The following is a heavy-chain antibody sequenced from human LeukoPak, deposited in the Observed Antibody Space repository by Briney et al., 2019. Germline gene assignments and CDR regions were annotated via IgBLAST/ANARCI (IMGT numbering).Heavy chain of an antibody. CDR2: FYASGTT. J-gene: IGHJ4*02. CDR3: ARHQIVGIVVVPAATDY. D-gene: IGHD2-2*01. V-gene: IGHV4-4*07. Sequence: SETLSLTCTVSGGSIVSHYWNWIRQPAGRGLEWIGRFYASGTTNTSPSLKSRVTMSVDTSKNQFSLKLSSVTAADTAVYYCARHQIVGIVVVPAATDYWGQGTLVTVSS. CDR1: GGSIVSHY.